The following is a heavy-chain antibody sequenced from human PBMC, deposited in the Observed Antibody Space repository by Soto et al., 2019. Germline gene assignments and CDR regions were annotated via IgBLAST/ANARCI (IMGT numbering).Heavy chain of an antibody. CDR1: GGSFSGYY. CDR2: INHSGST. J-gene: IGHJ1*01. D-gene: IGHD6-19*01. Sequence: SETLSLTCAVYGGSFSGYYWSWIRQPPGKGLEWIGEINHSGSTNYNPSLKSRVTISVDTSKNQFSLKLSSVTAADTAVYYCARGWRYSSGWYIPLDRLFQHWGQGTLVTVSS. V-gene: IGHV4-34*01. CDR3: ARGWRYSSGWYIPLDRLFQH.